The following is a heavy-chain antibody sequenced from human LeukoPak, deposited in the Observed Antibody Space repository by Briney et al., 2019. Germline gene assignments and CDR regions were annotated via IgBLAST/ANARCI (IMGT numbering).Heavy chain of an antibody. J-gene: IGHJ4*02. Sequence: GESLKISCKGSGYSFTSYWIGWVRQMPGKGLEWRGIIYPGDSDTRYSPSFQGQVTISADKSISTAYLQWCSLKASDTAMYYCARVDDYSNYGPYYFDYWGQGTLVTVSS. V-gene: IGHV5-51*01. CDR3: ARVDDYSNYGPYYFDY. D-gene: IGHD4-11*01. CDR1: GYSFTSYW. CDR2: IYPGDSDT.